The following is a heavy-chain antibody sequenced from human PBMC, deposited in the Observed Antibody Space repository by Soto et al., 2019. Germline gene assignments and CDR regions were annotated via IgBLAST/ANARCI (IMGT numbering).Heavy chain of an antibody. J-gene: IGHJ4*02. CDR1: GFMFSSAW. Sequence: HLVESGGDLVKPGGSLRLSCAASGFMFSSAWMSWVRQAPGKGLEWVGRIKSKRDGRTTDYAPPVKGRFVISRDDSKNTLYLQMNSLKTDDTAVYYCVEGWNDFWGQGTLVAVSP. CDR2: IKSKRDGRTT. CDR3: VEGWNDF. D-gene: IGHD1-1*01. V-gene: IGHV3-15*01.